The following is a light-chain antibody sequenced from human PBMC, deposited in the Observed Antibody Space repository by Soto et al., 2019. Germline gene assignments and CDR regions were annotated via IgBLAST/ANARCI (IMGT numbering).Light chain of an antibody. CDR1: QGICSW. CDR2: GAS. Sequence: DIQMTQSPSSVSASVGHRVTITCRASQGICSWLGWYHQKPGKAPKLLIYGASSLQSGVPSSFSGSGSGTDFTLTTSSLQPEDFATYYCQQSYNSPQTFGQGTKVEIK. V-gene: IGKV1D-12*01. CDR3: QQSYNSPQT. J-gene: IGKJ1*01.